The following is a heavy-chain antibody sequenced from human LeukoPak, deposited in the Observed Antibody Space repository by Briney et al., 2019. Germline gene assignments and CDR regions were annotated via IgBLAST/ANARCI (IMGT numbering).Heavy chain of an antibody. V-gene: IGHV4-38-2*02. CDR2: IFRRGPT. CDR1: GYSISGDYY. J-gene: IGHJ4*02. D-gene: IGHD6-13*01. Sequence: SETLSRICTVSGYSISGDYYWAWIRQAPGKGLEWIGNIFRRGPTYYSPSLQSRVTISVDTSKNQFSLSLTSVTAADTAVYFCARDPTIAAPNMGFWGQGILVTVSS. CDR3: ARDPTIAAPNMGF.